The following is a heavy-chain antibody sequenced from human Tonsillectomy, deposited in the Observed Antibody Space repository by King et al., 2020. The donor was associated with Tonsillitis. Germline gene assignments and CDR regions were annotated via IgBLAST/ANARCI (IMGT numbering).Heavy chain of an antibody. Sequence: VQLVESGGGLVQPGGSLRLSCAASGFTFSSYAMSWVRQAPGKGLEWVSAISGSGGSTYYADSVKGRFTISRDNSKNTLYLQMNSLRAEDTAVYYCAKDSFSDDNMIVVVIVLGDAFDIWGQGTMVTVSS. CDR1: GFTFSSYA. CDR2: ISGSGGST. J-gene: IGHJ3*02. V-gene: IGHV3-23*04. D-gene: IGHD3-22*01. CDR3: AKDSFSDDNMIVVVIVLGDAFDI.